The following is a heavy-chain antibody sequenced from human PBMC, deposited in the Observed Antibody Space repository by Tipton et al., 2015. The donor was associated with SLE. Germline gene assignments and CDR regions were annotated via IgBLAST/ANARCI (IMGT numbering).Heavy chain of an antibody. D-gene: IGHD3-3*01. CDR2: ISYDGSNK. V-gene: IGHV3-30*01. CDR3: AREEIFTSAFDI. Sequence: SLRLSCAASGFTFSSYAMQWVRQAPGKGLEWVAVISYDGSNKHYADSVKGRLTISRDNSKNTLYLQMNNLRAEDTAVYYCAREEIFTSAFDIWGQGTMVTVSS. J-gene: IGHJ3*02. CDR1: GFTFSSYA.